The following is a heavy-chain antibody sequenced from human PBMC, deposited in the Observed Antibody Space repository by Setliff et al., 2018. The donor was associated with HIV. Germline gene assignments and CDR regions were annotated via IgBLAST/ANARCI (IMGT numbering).Heavy chain of an antibody. J-gene: IGHJ4*02. Sequence: GWIRQPPGKGLEWIGSIYHSGRTYYNPSLKSRVTISVDTSKNQFSLKLTSVTAADTAVYYCARDQPQDYDSLTGYYTGRYFDYWGRGTQVTVSS. V-gene: IGHV4-39*07. CDR2: IYHSGRT. D-gene: IGHD3-9*01. CDR3: ARDQPQDYDSLTGYYTGRYFDY.